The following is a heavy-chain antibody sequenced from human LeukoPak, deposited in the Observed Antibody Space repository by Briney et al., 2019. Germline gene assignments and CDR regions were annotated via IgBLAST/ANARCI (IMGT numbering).Heavy chain of an antibody. V-gene: IGHV3-48*03. CDR1: RFPFSIYE. CDR2: IHSSGTVK. Sequence: GGSLRLSCVVSRFPFSIYEMNWVRQAPGKGLEWVSNIHSSGTVKYYSDSVKGRFSISRDNAKSSLYLQMNSLRVEDTAVYYCGLLTVASDFDYWGQGALVTVSS. J-gene: IGHJ4*02. CDR3: GLLTVASDFDY. D-gene: IGHD5-12*01.